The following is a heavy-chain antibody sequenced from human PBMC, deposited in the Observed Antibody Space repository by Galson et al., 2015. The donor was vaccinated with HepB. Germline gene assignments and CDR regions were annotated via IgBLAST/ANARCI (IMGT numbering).Heavy chain of an antibody. D-gene: IGHD4/OR15-4a*01. Sequence: SLRLSCAASGFTFSNAWMNWVRQAPGKGLEWIGRIKSTVDGGAIEYAAPVKGRLTISRDDSISTLYLQMSTLEAEDTGAYYCSTTYGDYYYYYAMDVWGQGTTVTVSS. CDR1: GFTFSNAW. CDR3: STTYGDYYYYYAMDV. V-gene: IGHV3-15*01. J-gene: IGHJ6*02. CDR2: IKSTVDGGAI.